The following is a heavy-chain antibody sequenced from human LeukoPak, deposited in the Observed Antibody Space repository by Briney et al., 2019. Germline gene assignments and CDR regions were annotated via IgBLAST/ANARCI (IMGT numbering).Heavy chain of an antibody. V-gene: IGHV1-69*10. CDR3: AGTMVRGVRAALNWYFDL. CDR2: IIPILGIA. Sequence: SVKVSCKASGGTFSSYAISWVRQAPGQGLEWMGWIIPILGIANYAQKFQGRVTITADKSTSTAYMELSSLRSEDTAVYYCAGTMVRGVRAALNWYFDLWGCGTLVTVSS. CDR1: GGTFSSYA. D-gene: IGHD3-10*01. J-gene: IGHJ2*01.